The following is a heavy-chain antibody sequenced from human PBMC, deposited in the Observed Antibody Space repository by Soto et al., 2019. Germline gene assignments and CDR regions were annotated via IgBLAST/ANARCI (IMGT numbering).Heavy chain of an antibody. J-gene: IGHJ4*02. V-gene: IGHV4-31*03. CDR2: IYYSGST. CDR1: GGSISSGGYY. D-gene: IGHD3-22*01. Sequence: SETLSLTCTVSGGSISSGGYYWSWIRQHPGKGLEWIGYIYYSGSTYYNPSLKSRVTISVDTSKNQFSLKLSSVTAADTAVYYCARAIYYYYDSSGYYVDYWGQGTLVTVSS. CDR3: ARAIYYYYDSSGYYVDY.